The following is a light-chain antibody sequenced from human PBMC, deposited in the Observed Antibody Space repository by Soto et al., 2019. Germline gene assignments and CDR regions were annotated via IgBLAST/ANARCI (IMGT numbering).Light chain of an antibody. CDR2: AGS. J-gene: IGKJ1*01. V-gene: IGKV1-39*01. CDR3: QQSYSSPRT. CDR1: QSVSTY. Sequence: DIQMTQSPSSLSAFVGDRVTITCRASQSVSTYLNWYQQKPGKAPKLLIYAGSLFHSAVPSRFSGSGAETDFTLTISSLQPEDFATYYCQQSYSSPRTFGQGTKVEMK.